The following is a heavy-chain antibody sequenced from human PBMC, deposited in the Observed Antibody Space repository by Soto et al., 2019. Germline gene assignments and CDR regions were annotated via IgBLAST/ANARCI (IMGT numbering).Heavy chain of an antibody. CDR1: GYTVTSYG. J-gene: IGHJ4*02. D-gene: IGHD1-7*01. Sequence: QVQLVQSGAEVKKPGASVKVSCTASGYTVTSYGVSWVRQAPGQGLEWMGWISGDNGSTNYAQKLQGRVTMTTDTSTSTGYMYLRSLRSDDTAVYDCAMGWNWSDYWGLGTLVTVSS. V-gene: IGHV1-18*01. CDR3: AMGWNWSDY. CDR2: ISGDNGST.